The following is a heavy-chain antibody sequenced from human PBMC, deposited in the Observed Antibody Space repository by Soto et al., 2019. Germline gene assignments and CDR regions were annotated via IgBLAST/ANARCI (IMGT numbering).Heavy chain of an antibody. CDR2: ISSSSSTI. J-gene: IGHJ4*02. Sequence: EVQLVELGGGLVQPGGSLRLSWEASGFTFSSYSMNWVRQAPGKGLEWVSYISSSSSTIYYADSVKGRFPISRDNAKNSLYLQMNSLRAEDTAVYYCATDFWSGYTHDYWGQGTLVTVSS. V-gene: IGHV3-48*01. CDR3: ATDFWSGYTHDY. CDR1: GFTFSSYS. D-gene: IGHD3-3*01.